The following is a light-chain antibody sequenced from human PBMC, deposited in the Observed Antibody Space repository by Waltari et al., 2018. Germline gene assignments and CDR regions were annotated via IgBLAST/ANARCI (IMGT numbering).Light chain of an antibody. CDR3: QQYSSWT. CDR2: KAS. V-gene: IGKV1-5*03. Sequence: DIQMTQSPSTLSASVGERVTITCRASQSIGTWLAWYQQKPGKAPNLMIYKASNLQSGVPSRFSGSGSGTEFTLTISSLQPDDFATYYCQQYSSWTFGQGTKVEIK. CDR1: QSIGTW. J-gene: IGKJ1*01.